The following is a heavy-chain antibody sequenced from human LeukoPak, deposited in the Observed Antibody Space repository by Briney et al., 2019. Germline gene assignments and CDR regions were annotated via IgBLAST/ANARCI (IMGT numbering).Heavy chain of an antibody. D-gene: IGHD3-9*01. CDR2: INPNSGGT. CDR3: ASGGDVLRYFDWPYFDY. Sequence: GASVKVSCKTSGYTFTGYYMHWVRQAPGQGLEWMGCINPNSGGTKYVQKLQGRVTMTRDTSISTAYMELSRLRSDDTAVYYCASGGDVLRYFDWPYFDYWGQGTLVTVSS. J-gene: IGHJ4*02. V-gene: IGHV1-2*02. CDR1: GYTFTGYY.